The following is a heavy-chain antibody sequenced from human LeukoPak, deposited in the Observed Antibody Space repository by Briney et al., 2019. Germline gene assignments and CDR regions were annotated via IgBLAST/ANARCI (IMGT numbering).Heavy chain of an antibody. D-gene: IGHD6-13*01. CDR3: AKGIAAAGLYYYYGMDV. J-gene: IGHJ6*02. Sequence: GGSLRLSCAASGFTFSAYGMHWVRQAPGKGLEWVAVISYDGNTKYYADSVKSRFTISRDNSKDTLYLQMNSLRAEDTAVYYCAKGIAAAGLYYYYGMDVWGQGTTVTVSS. CDR1: GFTFSAYG. CDR2: ISYDGNTK. V-gene: IGHV3-30*18.